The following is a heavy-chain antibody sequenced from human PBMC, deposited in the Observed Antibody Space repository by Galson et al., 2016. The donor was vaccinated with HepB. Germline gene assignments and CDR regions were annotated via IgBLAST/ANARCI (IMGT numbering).Heavy chain of an antibody. V-gene: IGHV1-69*13. J-gene: IGHJ2*01. Sequence: SVKVSCKASGGSFSRNAISWVRQAPGQGLEWMGGIIPSFGTPTYAQKFQGRLTISASEFTVTGYMELNSLRSEDTAVYYWARGLGKFWYFDLWGRGTLVTVSS. CDR3: ARGLGKFWYFDL. CDR1: GGSFSRNA. D-gene: IGHD1-1*01. CDR2: IIPSFGTP.